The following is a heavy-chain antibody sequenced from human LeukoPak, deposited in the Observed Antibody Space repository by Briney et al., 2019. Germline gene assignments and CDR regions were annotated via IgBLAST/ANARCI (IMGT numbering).Heavy chain of an antibody. CDR1: GFTFSSYG. J-gene: IGHJ4*02. Sequence: GGSLRLSCAASGFTFSSYGMHWVRQAPGQGLEWMGWINPNSGGTNYAQKFQGRVTMTRDTSISTAYMELSRLRSDDTAVYYCARDPGELWDYWGQGTLVTVSS. CDR3: ARDPGELWDY. CDR2: INPNSGGT. V-gene: IGHV1-2*02. D-gene: IGHD3-10*01.